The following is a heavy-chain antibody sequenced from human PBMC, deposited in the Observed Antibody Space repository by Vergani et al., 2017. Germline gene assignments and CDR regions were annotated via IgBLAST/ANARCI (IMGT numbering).Heavy chain of an antibody. Sequence: VHLVQSGAEVKKPGESLKISCKGSGYSFSNYWIGWVRQMPGRGLEWMGIIYPGDSDTRYSPSFQGQVTFSADKSINTAYLQWSSLKASDTAIYYCARARGSNPFDYGGQGTLVTVSS. J-gene: IGHJ4*02. CDR1: GYSFSNYW. CDR3: ARARGSNPFDY. CDR2: IYPGDSDT. D-gene: IGHD3-10*01. V-gene: IGHV5-51*01.